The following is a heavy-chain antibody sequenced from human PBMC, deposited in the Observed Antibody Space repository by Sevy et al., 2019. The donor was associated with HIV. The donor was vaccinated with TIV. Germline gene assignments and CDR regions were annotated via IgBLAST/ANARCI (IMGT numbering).Heavy chain of an antibody. CDR1: GFTFDDYA. CDR3: GKDSEAAASTSLDS. V-gene: IGHV3-9*01. D-gene: IGHD6-13*01. J-gene: IGHJ4*02. CDR2: ITWNSGRK. Sequence: GGSLRLSCAASGFTFDDYAMHWVRQTPGKGLEWVSGITWNSGRKGYADSVKGRFTISRDNAKNSLYLQMNSLRAEDTALYYCGKDSEAAASTSLDSRGQGILVTVSS.